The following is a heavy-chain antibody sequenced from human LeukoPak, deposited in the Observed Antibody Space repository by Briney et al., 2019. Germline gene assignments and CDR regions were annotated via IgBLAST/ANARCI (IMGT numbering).Heavy chain of an antibody. Sequence: GGSLRLSCAASGFTFSVYSMNWVRQAPGKGLEWVSSISGGGYSTNFADSLKGRFTISRDNSMNTLCLQVNSLRAEDTAIYYCAKGLLDYSNRRRDHYFDHWGQGTLVTVSS. CDR1: GFTFSVYS. J-gene: IGHJ4*02. CDR2: ISGGGYST. D-gene: IGHD4-11*01. CDR3: AKGLLDYSNRRRDHYFDH. V-gene: IGHV3-23*01.